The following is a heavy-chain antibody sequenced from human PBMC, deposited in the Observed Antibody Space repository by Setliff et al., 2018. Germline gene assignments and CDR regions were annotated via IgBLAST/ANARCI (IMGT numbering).Heavy chain of an antibody. CDR2: IWYDGSNK. CDR1: GFTFSSYW. J-gene: IGHJ6*03. Sequence: PGGSLRLSCAASGFTFSSYWMSWVRQAPGRGLEWVAVIWYDGSNKYHADSVKGRFTISRDNSKNTLYLQMNSLRTEDTAVYYCTRVGPYYYGSGSYSPYYYYYYYMDVWGKGTTVTVSS. V-gene: IGHV3-33*08. CDR3: TRVGPYYYGSGSYSPYYYYYYYMDV. D-gene: IGHD3-10*01.